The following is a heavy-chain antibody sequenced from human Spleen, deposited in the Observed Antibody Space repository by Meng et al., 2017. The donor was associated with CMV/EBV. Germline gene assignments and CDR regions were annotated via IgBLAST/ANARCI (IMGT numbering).Heavy chain of an antibody. Sequence: GGSLRLSCVASEFTFSSYAMSWVRQAPGKGLEWISGVSANGGSTYYADSVKGRFTISRDNSKNTLYLEMSSLRAEDTAIYYCAKGGSYEASTHFDYWGQGTLVTVSS. CDR2: VSANGGST. J-gene: IGHJ4*02. D-gene: IGHD1-26*01. CDR1: EFTFSSYA. CDR3: AKGGSYEASTHFDY. V-gene: IGHV3-23*01.